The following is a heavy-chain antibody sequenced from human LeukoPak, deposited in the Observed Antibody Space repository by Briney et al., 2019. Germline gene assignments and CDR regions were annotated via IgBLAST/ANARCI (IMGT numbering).Heavy chain of an antibody. CDR2: ISTTSRYI. Sequence: PGGSLRLSRAASGFTFSTYYMNCVSQAPGEGLEWVSSISTTSRYIYYADSVRGRFTISRDNARNSLYLQMNSLRAEDTAVYYCATGDGYNSRLDYWGQGTLVTVSS. D-gene: IGHD5-24*01. CDR3: ATGDGYNSRLDY. V-gene: IGHV3-21*04. J-gene: IGHJ4*02. CDR1: GFTFSTYY.